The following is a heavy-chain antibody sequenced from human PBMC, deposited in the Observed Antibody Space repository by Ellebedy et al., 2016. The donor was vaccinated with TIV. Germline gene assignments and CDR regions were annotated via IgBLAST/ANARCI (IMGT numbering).Heavy chain of an antibody. D-gene: IGHD4-23*01. CDR2: ISGSSGNT. CDR1: GLTFSSHA. J-gene: IGHJ3*02. CDR3: ARDPVGVGPAFDI. V-gene: IGHV3-23*01. Sequence: PGGSLRLSCAASGLTFSSHAMSWVRQAPGKGLEWVSSISGSSGNTYYADSVKGRFTISRDNSKDTLYLQVNSLRAEDTAVYYCARDPVGVGPAFDIWGQGTMVTVSS.